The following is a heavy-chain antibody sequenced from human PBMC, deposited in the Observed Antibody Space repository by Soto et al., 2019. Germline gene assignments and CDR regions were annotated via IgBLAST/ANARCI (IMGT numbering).Heavy chain of an antibody. CDR2: ISSSGSTI. Sequence: GRSLRLSCAASGFTFSDYDMSWIRQAPGKGLEWVSYISSSGSTIYYADSVKGRFTISRDNAKNSLYLQMNSLRAEDTAVYYCARAPAAMHYYYYMYVWGKGTTVTVSS. V-gene: IGHV3-11*01. D-gene: IGHD2-2*01. CDR1: GFTFSDYD. J-gene: IGHJ6*03. CDR3: ARAPAAMHYYYYMYV.